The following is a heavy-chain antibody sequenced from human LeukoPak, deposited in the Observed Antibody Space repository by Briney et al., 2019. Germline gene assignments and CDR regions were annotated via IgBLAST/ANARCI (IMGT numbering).Heavy chain of an antibody. Sequence: PGGSLRLSCAASGFTFSSYGMHWVRQAPGKGLEWVAFIRYDGSNKYYAESVKGRFIISRDNSKSTLYLQMNSLRIEDTAVFYCAKKAPGDWVPLDSWGQGTLVTVSS. J-gene: IGHJ4*02. V-gene: IGHV3-30*02. D-gene: IGHD3-9*01. CDR1: GFTFSSYG. CDR3: AKKAPGDWVPLDS. CDR2: IRYDGSNK.